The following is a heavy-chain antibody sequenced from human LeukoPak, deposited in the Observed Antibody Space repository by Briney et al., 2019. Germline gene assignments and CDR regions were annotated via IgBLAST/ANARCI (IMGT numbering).Heavy chain of an antibody. V-gene: IGHV3-33*01. D-gene: IGHD2-2*01. CDR1: GFTFSSYG. CDR3: ATEVVPAAISDY. Sequence: GGSLRLSCAASGFTFSSYGMHWVRQAPGKGPEWVAVIWYDGSNNYYADSVKGRFTISRDNSKNTLYLQMNSLRAEDTAVYYCATEVVPAAISDYWGQGTLVTVSS. CDR2: IWYDGSNN. J-gene: IGHJ4*02.